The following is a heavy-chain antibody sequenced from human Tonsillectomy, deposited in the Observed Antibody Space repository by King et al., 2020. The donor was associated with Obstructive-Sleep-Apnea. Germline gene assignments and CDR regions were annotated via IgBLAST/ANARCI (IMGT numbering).Heavy chain of an antibody. CDR1: GFTFDDYT. Sequence: VQLVESGGVVVQPGGSLRLSCAASGFTFDDYTMHWVRQAPGKGLEWVSLISWDGGSTYYADSVKGRFTISRDNSKNSLYLQMNSLRTEDTALYYCAKEHLNYYGSGSYPPGALDYYGMDVWGQGTTVTVSS. J-gene: IGHJ6*02. CDR2: ISWDGGST. V-gene: IGHV3-43*01. CDR3: AKEHLNYYGSGSYPPGALDYYGMDV. D-gene: IGHD3-10*01.